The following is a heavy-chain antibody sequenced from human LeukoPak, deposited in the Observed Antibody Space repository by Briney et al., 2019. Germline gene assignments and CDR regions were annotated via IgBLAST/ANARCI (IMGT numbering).Heavy chain of an antibody. CDR2: ISGSGGST. CDR3: ASSGSYRFDY. CDR1: GFTFSSYA. D-gene: IGHD1-26*01. J-gene: IGHJ4*02. V-gene: IGHV3-23*01. Sequence: GGSLRLSCAASGFTFSSYAMSWVRQAPGKGLEWVSAISGSGGSTYYADSVKGRFTISRDNSKNTLYLQMNSLRDEDTAMYYCASSGSYRFDYWGQGTLVTVSS.